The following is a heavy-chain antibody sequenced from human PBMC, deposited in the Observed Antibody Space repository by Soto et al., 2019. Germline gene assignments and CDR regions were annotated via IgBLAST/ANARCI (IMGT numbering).Heavy chain of an antibody. V-gene: IGHV4-59*01. Sequence: SETLSLTCTVSGGSISSYYWSWIRQPPGKGLEWIGYIYYSGSTNYNPSLKSRVTISVDTSKNQFSLKLSSVTAADTAVYYCARVGSYYYYYYMDVWGKGTTVTVSS. J-gene: IGHJ6*03. D-gene: IGHD1-26*01. CDR2: IYYSGST. CDR1: GGSISSYY. CDR3: ARVGSYYYYYYMDV.